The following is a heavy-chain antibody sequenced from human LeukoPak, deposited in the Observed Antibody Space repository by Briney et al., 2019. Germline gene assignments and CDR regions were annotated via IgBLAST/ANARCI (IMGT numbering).Heavy chain of an antibody. CDR3: ARDVNSYAHCGH. D-gene: IGHD5-18*01. CDR2: IYSDGRT. CDR1: GFTVSSNY. V-gene: IGHV3-53*01. J-gene: IGHJ4*02. Sequence: GGSLRLSCAASGFTVSSNYMSWVRQAPGKGLEWVSVIYSDGRTYYADSVKGRFTISRDNSRNMLYLQMNSLRAEDTAVYYCARDVNSYAHCGHWGQGTLVTVSS.